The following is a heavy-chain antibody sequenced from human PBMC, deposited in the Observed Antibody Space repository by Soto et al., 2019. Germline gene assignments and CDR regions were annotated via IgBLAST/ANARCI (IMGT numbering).Heavy chain of an antibody. CDR1: GFTFSNAW. J-gene: IGHJ6*02. CDR2: IKSKTDGGTT. V-gene: IGHV3-15*07. Sequence: GGSLRLSCAASGFTFSNAWMNWVRQAPGKGLEWVGRIKSKTDGGTTDYAAPVKGRFTISRDDSKNTLYLQMNSLKTEDTAVYYCTTVPLADYYDSSGYYGVKDVWGQGTTVTVS. D-gene: IGHD3-22*01. CDR3: TTVPLADYYDSSGYYGVKDV.